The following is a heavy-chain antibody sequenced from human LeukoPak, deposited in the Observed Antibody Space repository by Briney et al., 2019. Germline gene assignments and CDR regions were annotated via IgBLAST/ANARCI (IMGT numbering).Heavy chain of an antibody. V-gene: IGHV4-61*02. CDR1: GGSVSGGSYH. CDR3: ARHDLSYCSSTSCSGAFDI. D-gene: IGHD2-2*01. J-gene: IGHJ3*02. CDR2: IYSDGTT. Sequence: SETLSLTCSVSGGSVSGGSYHWTWIRQPAGKGLEWIGRIYSDGTTNYNPSLKSRVTMSADTSKNQFSLKLSSVTAADTAVYYCARHDLSYCSSTSCSGAFDIWGQGTMVTVSS.